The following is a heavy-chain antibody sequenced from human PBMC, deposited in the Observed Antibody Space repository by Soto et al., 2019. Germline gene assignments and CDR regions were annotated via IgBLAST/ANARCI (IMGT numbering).Heavy chain of an antibody. CDR2: IIPIFGTA. Sequence: QVQLVQSGAEVKKPGSSVKVSCKASGGTFSSYAISWVRQAPGQGLEWMGGIIPIFGTANYAQKFQGRVTITADESTSTAYMELSSLRSEDTAVYYCARGVAAAGTVYYYYGMDVWSQGTTITVSS. J-gene: IGHJ6*02. CDR3: ARGVAAAGTVYYYYGMDV. V-gene: IGHV1-69*01. CDR1: GGTFSSYA. D-gene: IGHD6-13*01.